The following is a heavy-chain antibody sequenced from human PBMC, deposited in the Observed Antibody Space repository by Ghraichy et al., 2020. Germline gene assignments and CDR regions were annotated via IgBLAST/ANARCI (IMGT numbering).Heavy chain of an antibody. D-gene: IGHD4-17*01. CDR1: GFTFSSYS. J-gene: IGHJ2*01. V-gene: IGHV3-21*01. CDR3: ASGAYGDYFGYFDL. Sequence: GGSLRLSCAASGFTFSSYSMNWVRQAPGKGLEWVSSISSSSSYIYYADSVKGRFTISRDNAKNSLYLQMNSLRAEDTAVYYCASGAYGDYFGYFDLWGRGTLVTVSS. CDR2: ISSSSSYI.